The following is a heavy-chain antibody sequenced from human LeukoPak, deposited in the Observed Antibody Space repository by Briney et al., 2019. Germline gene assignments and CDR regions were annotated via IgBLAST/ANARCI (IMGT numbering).Heavy chain of an antibody. J-gene: IGHJ4*02. D-gene: IGHD3-9*01. CDR3: ARRDDWFNFDY. CDR1: GFTFSTYW. CDR2: IKQDGSEK. Sequence: GGSLRLSCAASGFTFSTYWMSWVRQAPGKGLEWVANIKQDGSEKYHVDSVKGRFTISRDNAKNSLFLQMNSLRAEDTAVYYCARRDDWFNFDYWGQGTLVTVSS. V-gene: IGHV3-7*01.